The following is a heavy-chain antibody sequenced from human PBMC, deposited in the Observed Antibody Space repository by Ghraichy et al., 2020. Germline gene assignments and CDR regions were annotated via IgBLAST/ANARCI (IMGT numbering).Heavy chain of an antibody. CDR3: ARHDYDSSIPFDY. J-gene: IGHJ4*02. V-gene: IGHV4-39*07. CDR1: GGSISSSSYY. D-gene: IGHD3-22*01. Sequence: SETLSLTCTVSGGSISSSSYYWGWIRQPPGKGLEWIGSIYYSGSTYYNPSLKSRVTISVDTSKNQFSLKLSSVTAADTAVYYCARHDYDSSIPFDYWGQGTLVTVSS. CDR2: IYYSGST.